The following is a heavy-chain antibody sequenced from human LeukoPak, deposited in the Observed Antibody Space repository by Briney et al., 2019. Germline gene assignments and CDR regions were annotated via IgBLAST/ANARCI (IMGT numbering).Heavy chain of an antibody. Sequence: SETLSLTCTVSGGSISSFSYYWGWIRQPPGKGLEWIGSIYYSGSTYYNPSLKSRVTISVDTSKNQFSLKLTSVTAADTAVFYCARQEVGATAFYFDSWGQGTLVTVST. V-gene: IGHV4-39*01. CDR2: IYYSGST. CDR3: ARQEVGATAFYFDS. J-gene: IGHJ4*02. CDR1: GGSISSFSYY. D-gene: IGHD1-26*01.